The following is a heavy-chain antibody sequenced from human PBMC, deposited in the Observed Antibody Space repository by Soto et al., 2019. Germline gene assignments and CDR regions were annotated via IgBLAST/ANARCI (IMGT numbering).Heavy chain of an antibody. V-gene: IGHV1-3*01. Sequence: GASVKVSFKTSGYTFTNYAIHWLRQAPGQRLEWMGWIYAGNGHTKYSQKFQGRVTITRDTSASTAYMELSSLRSEDKAFYYCARPRDDYNPHSFDYWGQGSLVTVSS. CDR1: GYTFTNYA. CDR3: ARPRDDYNPHSFDY. J-gene: IGHJ4*02. CDR2: IYAGNGHT. D-gene: IGHD4-4*01.